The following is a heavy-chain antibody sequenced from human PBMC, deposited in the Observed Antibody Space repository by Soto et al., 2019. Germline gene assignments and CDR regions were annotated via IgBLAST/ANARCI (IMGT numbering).Heavy chain of an antibody. CDR2: ISKDSGRAT. J-gene: IGHJ4*02. D-gene: IGHD3-22*01. CDR3: AKDYYDSSGYYVPLGY. Sequence: GGSLRLSCAASGFIFRDWFMSWIRQAPGKGLEWISYISKDSGRATRYADSVKGRFTISRDNSKNTLYLQMNSLRAEDTAVYYCAKDYYDSSGYYVPLGYWGQGTLVTVSS. CDR1: GFIFRDWF. V-gene: IGHV3-11*01.